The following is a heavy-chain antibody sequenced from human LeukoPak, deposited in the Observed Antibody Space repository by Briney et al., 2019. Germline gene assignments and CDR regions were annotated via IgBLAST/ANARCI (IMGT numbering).Heavy chain of an antibody. Sequence: GGSLRLSCAASGFTFSSYGMHWVRQAPGRGLEWVAVIWYEGSDKHYADSVKGRFTISRDNSKNTLYLQLNSLRAEDTAVYYCARGSSSWYYFDYWGQGTLVTVSS. CDR3: ARGSSSWYYFDY. CDR2: IWYEGSDK. CDR1: GFTFSSYG. D-gene: IGHD6-13*01. J-gene: IGHJ4*02. V-gene: IGHV3-33*01.